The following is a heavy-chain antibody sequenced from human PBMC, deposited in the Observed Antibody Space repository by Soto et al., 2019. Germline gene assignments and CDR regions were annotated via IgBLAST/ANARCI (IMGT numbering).Heavy chain of an antibody. J-gene: IGHJ4*02. CDR1: GFTFSASG. V-gene: IGHV3-73*01. D-gene: IGHD1-26*01. CDR2: IRSQAKSYAT. CDR3: AVEGAGFDH. Sequence: EVQLVESGGGLVQPGGSVKLSCAASGFTFSASGMHWVRQASGKGLEWVGRIRSQAKSYATTYTESVKGRFTISRDDSRNTAFLQMSSLRTEDTAVYYCAVEGAGFDHGVQGTLVTVSS.